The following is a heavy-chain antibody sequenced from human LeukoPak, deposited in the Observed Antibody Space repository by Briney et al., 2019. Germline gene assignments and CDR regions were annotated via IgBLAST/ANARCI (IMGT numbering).Heavy chain of an antibody. CDR3: ARAFSTTAFDY. D-gene: IGHD4-17*01. Sequence: SCKASGFTFRTYAMNWVRQAPGKGLEWVAVISDDGSNKYYAESVKGQFTISRDNSKNTLYLQMNSLRAEDTAVYYCARAFSTTAFDYRGQGTLVTVSS. CDR2: ISDDGSNK. J-gene: IGHJ4*02. V-gene: IGHV3-30*04. CDR1: GFTFRTYA.